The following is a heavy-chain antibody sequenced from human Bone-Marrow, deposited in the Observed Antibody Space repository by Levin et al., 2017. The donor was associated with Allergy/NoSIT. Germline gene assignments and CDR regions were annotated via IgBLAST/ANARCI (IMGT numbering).Heavy chain of an antibody. CDR2: INPNIGCS. D-gene: IGHD2-2*01. CDR3: ARCNIVVVPAAQSYYYDYYMDV. J-gene: IGHJ6*03. V-gene: IGHV1-2*06. CDR1: GYTFTGYY. Sequence: ASVKVSCKASGYTFTGYYMHWVRQAPGQGLEWMGLINPNIGCSNYAQQFQCRVTITRDTSISTAYMELSRLRADVTAVYYCARCNIVVVPAAQSYYYDYYMDVWGKGTTVTVSS.